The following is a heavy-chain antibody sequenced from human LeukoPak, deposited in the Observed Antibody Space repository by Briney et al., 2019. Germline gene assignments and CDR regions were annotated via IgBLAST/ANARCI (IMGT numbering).Heavy chain of an antibody. CDR2: VNHSGST. V-gene: IGHV4-34*01. D-gene: IGHD3-10*01. Sequence: SETLSLTCAVYGGSFSGYYWSWIRQPPGKGLEWIGEVNHSGSTNYNPSLKSRVTISVDTSKNQFSLKLSSVTAADTAVYYCARSRGFDYWGQGTLVTVSS. J-gene: IGHJ4*02. CDR3: ARSRGFDY. CDR1: GGSFSGYY.